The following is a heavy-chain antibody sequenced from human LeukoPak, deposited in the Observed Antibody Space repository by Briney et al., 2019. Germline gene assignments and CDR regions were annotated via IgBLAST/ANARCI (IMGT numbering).Heavy chain of an antibody. V-gene: IGHV3-30-3*01. CDR3: ARTTTPHYYGSGSYALGY. Sequence: GGSLRLSCAASGFTFSTYAMHWVRQGPGKGLEWVAVISYDGSNKYYADSVKGRFTISRDNSTNTLYMQMSSLSDEDTAVYYCARTTTPHYYGSGSYALGYWGQGTLVTVPS. CDR1: GFTFSTYA. CDR2: ISYDGSNK. D-gene: IGHD3-10*01. J-gene: IGHJ4*02.